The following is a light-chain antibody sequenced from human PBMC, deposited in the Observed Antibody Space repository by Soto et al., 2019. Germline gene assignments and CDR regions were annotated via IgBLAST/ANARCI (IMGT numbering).Light chain of an antibody. CDR2: EDN. CDR3: QSYDSDNQV. V-gene: IGLV6-57*01. CDR1: SGSIASNY. Sequence: NFMLTQPHSVSESPGKTVTISCTRSSGSIASNYVQWYQQRPGSSPTTVISEDNQRPSGVPDRFSGSIDSSSNSASLTISGLKTEDEADYYCQSYDSDNQVFGGGTKLTVL. J-gene: IGLJ3*02.